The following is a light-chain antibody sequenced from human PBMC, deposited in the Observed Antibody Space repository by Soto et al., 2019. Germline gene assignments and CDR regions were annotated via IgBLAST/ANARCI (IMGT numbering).Light chain of an antibody. CDR2: GAS. Sequence: EIVLTQSPGTLSLSPGERATLSCRASLSVSSSYFAWYQQRPGQALRLLIYGASSRATGIPDRFSGSGSGTDFTLTISRLEPEDFAVYYCQQYHRSPLTFGGGTKVEIK. V-gene: IGKV3-20*01. CDR3: QQYHRSPLT. CDR1: LSVSSSY. J-gene: IGKJ4*01.